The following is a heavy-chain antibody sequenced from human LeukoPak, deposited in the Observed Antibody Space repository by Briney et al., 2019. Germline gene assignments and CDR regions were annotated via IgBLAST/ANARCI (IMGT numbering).Heavy chain of an antibody. V-gene: IGHV1-8*01. D-gene: IGHD3-16*01. Sequence: ASVKVSCKASGYTFTSYDINWVRQATGQGLEWMGWMNPNSGNTGYAQKFQGRVTMTRNTSISTAYMELSSLRSEDTAVYYCARVPQGIYVGWAISYYFDYWGQGTLVTVSS. CDR3: ARVPQGIYVGWAISYYFDY. CDR2: MNPNSGNT. J-gene: IGHJ4*02. CDR1: GYTFTSYD.